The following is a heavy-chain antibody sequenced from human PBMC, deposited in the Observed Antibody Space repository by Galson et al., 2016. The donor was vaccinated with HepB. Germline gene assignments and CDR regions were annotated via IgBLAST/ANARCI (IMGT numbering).Heavy chain of an antibody. Sequence: SLRLSCAASGFIFSRYSMNWVRQAPGKGLEWISYISSSRSPINYADSVKGRFTISRDNAKNSVYLQMNSLRDEDTAVYYCARDNKELGFDYWGQGTLVTVSS. CDR1: GFIFSRYS. J-gene: IGHJ4*02. D-gene: IGHD3-10*01. CDR2: ISSSRSPI. CDR3: ARDNKELGFDY. V-gene: IGHV3-48*02.